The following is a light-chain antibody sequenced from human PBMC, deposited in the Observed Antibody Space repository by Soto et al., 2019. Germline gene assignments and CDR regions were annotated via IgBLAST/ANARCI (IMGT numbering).Light chain of an antibody. V-gene: IGLV2-14*01. CDR3: SSYTSSSTLV. Sequence: QSALTQPASVSGSPGQSITISCTGSSSDIGGSNHVSWYQQHPGKVPKLMIYEVNTRPSGVSNRFSGSKSGNTASLTISGLQAKDEADYYCSSYTSSSTLVFGTGTKLTVL. J-gene: IGLJ1*01. CDR2: EVN. CDR1: SSDIGGSNH.